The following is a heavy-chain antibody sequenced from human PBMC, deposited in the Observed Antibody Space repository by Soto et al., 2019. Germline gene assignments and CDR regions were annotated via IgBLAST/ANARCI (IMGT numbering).Heavy chain of an antibody. CDR1: GGTFSSYS. V-gene: IGHV1-69*01. CDR2: IIPIFGTA. Sequence: QVQLVQSGAEVKKPGSSVKVSCKASGGTFSSYSINWVRQAPGQGLEWMGEIIPIFGTANYAQKFQGGVTITADESTSTAYMELISLRSEETAVYYCARDGGRHSGGIDYWGQGTLVNVSS. J-gene: IGHJ4*02. CDR3: ARDGGRHSGGIDY. D-gene: IGHD1-26*01.